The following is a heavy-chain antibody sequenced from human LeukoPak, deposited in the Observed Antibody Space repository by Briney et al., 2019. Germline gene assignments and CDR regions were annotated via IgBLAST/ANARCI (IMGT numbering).Heavy chain of an antibody. V-gene: IGHV4-59*01. D-gene: IGHD3-16*01. Sequence: PSETLSLTCTVSGGSINSYYWSWIRQPPGKGLEWIGYIYYSGSTNYNPSLKSRVTISVDTSKNQFSLKLSSVTAADTAVYYCARHYGPWGQGTLVTVSS. CDR2: IYYSGST. J-gene: IGHJ5*02. CDR3: ARHYGP. CDR1: GGSINSYY.